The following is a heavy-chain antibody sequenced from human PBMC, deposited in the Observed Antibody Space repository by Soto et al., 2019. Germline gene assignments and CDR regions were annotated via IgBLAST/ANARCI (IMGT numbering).Heavy chain of an antibody. V-gene: IGHV3-23*01. CDR2: ISGSGGST. Sequence: EVQLLESGGGLVQPGGSLRLSCAASGFTFSSYVMNWVRQAPGKGLEWVSTISGSGGSTYYADSVEGRITFSRDNSKNTLHLLMTSLRAEDTAVYYCARGVSNGWYDAFDIWGQGTMVTVSS. CDR1: GFTFSSYV. CDR3: ARGVSNGWYDAFDI. J-gene: IGHJ3*02. D-gene: IGHD6-19*01.